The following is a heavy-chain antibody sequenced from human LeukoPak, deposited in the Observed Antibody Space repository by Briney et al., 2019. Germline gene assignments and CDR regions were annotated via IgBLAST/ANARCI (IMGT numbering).Heavy chain of an antibody. D-gene: IGHD1-1*01. CDR2: ISSSSSYI. Sequence: GGSLRLSCAASGITFNSYTMNWVRQAPGKGLEWVSSISSSSSYIYYAASVKGRFTISRDNAKNSLYLQMNRLRAEDTAVYSCARERQLERLAFGKEGSAFDYWGQGTLVTVSS. V-gene: IGHV3-21*01. CDR1: GITFNSYT. CDR3: ARERQLERLAFGKEGSAFDY. J-gene: IGHJ4*02.